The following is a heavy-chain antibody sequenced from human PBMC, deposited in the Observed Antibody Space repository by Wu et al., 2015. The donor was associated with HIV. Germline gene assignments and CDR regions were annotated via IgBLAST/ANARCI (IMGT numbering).Heavy chain of an antibody. CDR3: ARWGSTSGFGELRT. V-gene: IGHV1-8*01. CDR1: GYTFISYD. J-gene: IGHJ4*02. Sequence: QVQLVQSGAEVKKPGASVKVSCKASGYTFISYDINWVRQATGQGLEWMGWMNPXSGNTGYAQKFQGRVTMTRNTSISTAYMELTSLRSEDTAMYYCARWGSTSGFGELRTWGQGTLVTVSS. D-gene: IGHD3-10*01. CDR2: MNPXSGNT.